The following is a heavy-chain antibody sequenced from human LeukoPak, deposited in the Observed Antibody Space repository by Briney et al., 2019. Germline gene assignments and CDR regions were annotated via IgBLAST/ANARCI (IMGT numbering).Heavy chain of an antibody. J-gene: IGHJ5*02. D-gene: IGHD3-22*01. CDR2: ISAYNGNT. Sequence: ASVKVSCKASGYTFTSYGISWVRQAPGQGLEWMAWISAYNGNTNYAQKLQGRVTMTTDTSTSTAYMELRSLRSDDTAVYYCARVSLTYYDSSGYYGGDWFDPWGQGTLVTVSS. CDR1: GYTFTSYG. CDR3: ARVSLTYYDSSGYYGGDWFDP. V-gene: IGHV1-18*01.